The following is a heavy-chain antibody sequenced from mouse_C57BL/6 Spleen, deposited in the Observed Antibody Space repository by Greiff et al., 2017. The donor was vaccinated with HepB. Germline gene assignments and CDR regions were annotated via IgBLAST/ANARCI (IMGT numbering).Heavy chain of an antibody. CDR1: GYTFTSYW. J-gene: IGHJ1*03. D-gene: IGHD2-1*01. Sequence: QDQLQQPGAELVKPGASVKLSCKASGYTFTSYWMHWVKQRPGQGLEWIGMIHPNSGSTNYNEKFKSKATLTVDKSSSTAYMQLSSLTSEDSAVYYCASLYGNYWYFDVWGTGTTVTVSS. CDR2: IHPNSGST. CDR3: ASLYGNYWYFDV. V-gene: IGHV1-64*01.